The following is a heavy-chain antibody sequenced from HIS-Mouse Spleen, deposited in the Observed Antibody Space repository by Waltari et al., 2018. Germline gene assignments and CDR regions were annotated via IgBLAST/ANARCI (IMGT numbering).Heavy chain of an antibody. Sequence: QVQLQESGPGLVKPSQTLSLTCTVSGGSISSGGDYWSWIRQHPGKGREWIGYIYYSGDTYYNPSIKSRVTISVDTSKNQFSLKLSSVTAADTAVYYCARDGIAAPDIWGQGTMVTVSS. D-gene: IGHD6-6*01. CDR3: ARDGIAAPDI. CDR1: GGSISSGGDY. V-gene: IGHV4-31*03. CDR2: IYYSGDT. J-gene: IGHJ3*02.